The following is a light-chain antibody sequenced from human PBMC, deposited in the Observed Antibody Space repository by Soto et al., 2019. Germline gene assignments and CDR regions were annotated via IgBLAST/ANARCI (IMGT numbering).Light chain of an antibody. Sequence: QSALTQPASVSGSPGQSITISCTGTSSDVGGYNYVSWYQQHPGKAPKLMIYEVSNRPSGVSNRFSGSKSGNTASLTISGLQAEDEADYYCSSYTRSSTLKFGGGTKLTVL. CDR2: EVS. V-gene: IGLV2-14*01. CDR1: SSDVGGYNY. CDR3: SSYTRSSTLK. J-gene: IGLJ2*01.